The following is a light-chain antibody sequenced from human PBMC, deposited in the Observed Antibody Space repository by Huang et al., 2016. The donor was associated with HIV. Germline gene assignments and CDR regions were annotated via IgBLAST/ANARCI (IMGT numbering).Light chain of an antibody. CDR2: GVS. V-gene: IGKV3-15*01. J-gene: IGKJ3*01. CDR3: QQYNNWPRT. Sequence: EIVMTQSPATLSVSPGERATLSCRASQSVTGNLAWYQQKPGQAPRRLIYGVSTRATGNAARFNASGSGTEFTLTINSLQSEDFAVYYCQQYNNWPRTFGPGTKVDVK. CDR1: QSVTGN.